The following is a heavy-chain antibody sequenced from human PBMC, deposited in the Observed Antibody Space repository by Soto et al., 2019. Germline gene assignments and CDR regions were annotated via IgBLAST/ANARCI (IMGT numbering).Heavy chain of an antibody. CDR3: ARSSPHTSHYYYYGMDV. D-gene: IGHD1-26*01. CDR1: GFTFSSYS. CDR2: ISSSSTI. V-gene: IGHV3-48*01. Sequence: GGSLRLSCAASGFTFSSYSMNWVRQAPGKGLEWVSYISSSSTIYYADSVKGRFTISRDNAKNSLYLQMNSLRAEDTAVYYCARSSPHTSHYYYYGMDVWGQGTTVTVSS. J-gene: IGHJ6*02.